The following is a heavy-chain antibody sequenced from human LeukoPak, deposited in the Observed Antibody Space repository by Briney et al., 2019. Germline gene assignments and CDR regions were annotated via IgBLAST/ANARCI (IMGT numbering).Heavy chain of an antibody. D-gene: IGHD2-8*01. V-gene: IGHV1-8*03. Sequence: GASVKVSCKASGYTFTSYDINWVRQATGQGLEWMGWMNPNSGNTGYAQKFQGRVTITRNTSISTAYMELSSPRSEDTAVYYCARGSGYCTNGVCPARGYFDYWGQGTLVTVSS. CDR3: ARGSGYCTNGVCPARGYFDY. CDR1: GYTFTSYD. CDR2: MNPNSGNT. J-gene: IGHJ4*02.